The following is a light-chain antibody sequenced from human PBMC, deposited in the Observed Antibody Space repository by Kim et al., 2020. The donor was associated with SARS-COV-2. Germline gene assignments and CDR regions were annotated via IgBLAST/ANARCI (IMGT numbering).Light chain of an antibody. V-gene: IGLV3-21*04. J-gene: IGLJ2*01. CDR3: QVWDRITEQVV. CDR2: FDV. CDR1: NIGSKT. Sequence: SYELTQPPSVSVAPGQTATIPCGGNNIGSKTVHWYQHKSGQAPKLVIYFDVDRPSGIPERFSGSNSANTATLTISRVEAGDEADYYCQVWDRITEQVVLGGGTKVTVL.